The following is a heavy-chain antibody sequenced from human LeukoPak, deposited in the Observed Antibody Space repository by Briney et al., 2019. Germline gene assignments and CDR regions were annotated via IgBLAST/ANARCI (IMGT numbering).Heavy chain of an antibody. V-gene: IGHV4-39*07. CDR2: IYYSGST. J-gene: IGHJ4*02. Sequence: SETLSLTCTVSGGSISSSSYYWGWIRQPPGKGLEWIGSIYYSGSTYYNPSLKSRVTISVDTSKNQFSLKLSSVTAADTAVYYCARLKRDYWGQGTLVTVSS. CDR3: ARLKRDY. CDR1: GGSISSSSYY.